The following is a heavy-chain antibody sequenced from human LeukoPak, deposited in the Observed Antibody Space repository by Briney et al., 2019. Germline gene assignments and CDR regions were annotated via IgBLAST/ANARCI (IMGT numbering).Heavy chain of an antibody. CDR2: IYYSGST. Sequence: SETLSLTCPVSGGSVSSSFWSWIRQPPGKGLEWIGHIYYSGSTNYNPSLKSRVTISVDTSKNHSSLKVTSVTAADTAVYYCARVGPTDDYGDSHDAFDIWGQGTLVAVSS. CDR1: GGSVSSSF. V-gene: IGHV4-59*02. D-gene: IGHD4-17*01. J-gene: IGHJ3*02. CDR3: ARVGPTDDYGDSHDAFDI.